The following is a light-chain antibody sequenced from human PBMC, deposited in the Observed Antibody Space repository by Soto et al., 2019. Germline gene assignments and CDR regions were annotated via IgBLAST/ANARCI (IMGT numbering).Light chain of an antibody. V-gene: IGKV3-15*01. Sequence: ETVMTQSPATLSVSPGEGATLSCRASQSLNTNLDWYQQKLGQAPRVLIYGASTRATGIPARFSGSGSGTEFTLTISGLQSEDSGVYFCHEYNTWPWTFGQGTKVDIK. CDR2: GAS. CDR3: HEYNTWPWT. CDR1: QSLNTN. J-gene: IGKJ1*01.